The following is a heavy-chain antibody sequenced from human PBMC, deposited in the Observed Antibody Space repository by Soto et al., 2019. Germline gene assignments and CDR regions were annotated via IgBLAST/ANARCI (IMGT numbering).Heavy chain of an antibody. D-gene: IGHD1-26*01. V-gene: IGHV1-69*13. Sequence: ASVKVSCKASGGTFSSYAISWVRQAPGQGLEWMGGIIPIFGTANYAQKFQGRVTITADESTSTAYMELSSLRSEDTAVYYCARDVGGSYGGWFDSWGQGTLVTVSS. CDR2: IIPIFGTA. CDR3: ARDVGGSYGGWFDS. CDR1: GGTFSSYA. J-gene: IGHJ5*01.